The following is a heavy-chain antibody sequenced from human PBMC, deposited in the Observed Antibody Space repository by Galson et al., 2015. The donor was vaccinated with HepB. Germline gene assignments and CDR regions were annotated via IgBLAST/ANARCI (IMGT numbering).Heavy chain of an antibody. D-gene: IGHD3-22*01. CDR2: INAGNGST. V-gene: IGHV1-3*01. J-gene: IGHJ4*02. CDR1: GYTFTSYA. CDR3: ARVGGRRGYYDSSGYFPVPDY. Sequence: SVKVSCKASGYTFTSYAMHWVRQAPGQRLEWMGWINAGNGSTKYSQKFQGRVTITRDTSASTAYMELSSLRSEDTAVYYCARVGGRRGYYDSSGYFPVPDYWGQGTLVTVSS.